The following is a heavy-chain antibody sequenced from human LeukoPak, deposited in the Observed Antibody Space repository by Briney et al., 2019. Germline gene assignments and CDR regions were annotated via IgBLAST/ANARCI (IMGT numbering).Heavy chain of an antibody. Sequence: GEALKISCKGSGYSFTSYWIGWVRQMPGKGLEWMEIIYPGDSDTRYSPSFQGQVTISAAKSISTAYLQWSSLKASDTAMYYCARRRGNTAMVKGAFDIWGQGTMVTVSS. CDR2: IYPGDSDT. D-gene: IGHD5-18*01. J-gene: IGHJ3*02. CDR1: GYSFTSYW. V-gene: IGHV5-51*01. CDR3: ARRRGNTAMVKGAFDI.